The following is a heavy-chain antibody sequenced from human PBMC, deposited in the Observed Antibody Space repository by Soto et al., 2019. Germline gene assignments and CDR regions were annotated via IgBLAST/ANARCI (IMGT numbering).Heavy chain of an antibody. CDR3: ARGSLGALDYYYYGMDV. CDR2: ISYDGSNK. Sequence: QVQLVESGGGVVQPGRSLRLSCAASGFTFSSYAMHWVRQAPGKGLEWVAVISYDGSNKYYADSVKGRFSISRDNSKNTLYLQMKSLRAEDTAVYYCARGSLGALDYYYYGMDVWGQGTTVTVSS. CDR1: GFTFSSYA. D-gene: IGHD1-26*01. V-gene: IGHV3-30-3*01. J-gene: IGHJ6*02.